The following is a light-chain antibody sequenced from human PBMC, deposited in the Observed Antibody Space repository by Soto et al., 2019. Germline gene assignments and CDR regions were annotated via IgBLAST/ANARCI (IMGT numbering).Light chain of an antibody. V-gene: IGKV1-27*01. J-gene: IGKJ1*01. CDR3: QKYDRSPWT. Sequence: DIQMTQSPSSLSASVGDRVTITCRASQGIVNYLAWYQQKPGKVPKLLIYAASTLHSGVPSRFSGSGSGTDFSLTISSLQPEDVATYYCQKYDRSPWTFGPGTKVEI. CDR1: QGIVNY. CDR2: AAS.